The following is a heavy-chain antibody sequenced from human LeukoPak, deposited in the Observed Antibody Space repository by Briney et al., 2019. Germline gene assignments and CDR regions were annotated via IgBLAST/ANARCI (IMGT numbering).Heavy chain of an antibody. D-gene: IGHD3-22*01. CDR1: GGSISSSSYY. CDR2: IYYSGST. V-gene: IGHV4-39*07. CDR3: AREPYYYDSSGYYFHDY. J-gene: IGHJ4*02. Sequence: SETLSLTCTVSGGSISSSSYYWGWSRQPPGKGLEWIGSIYYSGSTYYNPSLKSRVTISVDTSKNQFSLKLSSVTAADTAVYYCAREPYYYDSSGYYFHDYWGQGTLVTVSS.